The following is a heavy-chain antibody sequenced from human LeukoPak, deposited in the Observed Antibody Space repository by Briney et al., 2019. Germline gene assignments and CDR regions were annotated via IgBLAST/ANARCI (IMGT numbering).Heavy chain of an antibody. V-gene: IGHV4-61*02. Sequence: PSETLSLTCTVSGGSISSGNYYWSWIRQPAGRGLEWIGRIYTSGSTNYNPSLKSRVTISVDTSKNQFSLKLSSVTAADTAVYYCARITCSSTSCYSFYFDYWGQGTLVTVSS. CDR2: IYTSGST. J-gene: IGHJ4*02. CDR3: ARITCSSTSCYSFYFDY. CDR1: GGSISSGNYY. D-gene: IGHD2-2*01.